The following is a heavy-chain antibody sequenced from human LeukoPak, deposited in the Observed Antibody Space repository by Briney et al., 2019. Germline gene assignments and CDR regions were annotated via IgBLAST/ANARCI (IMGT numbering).Heavy chain of an antibody. CDR3: ARWRSGHSDFDY. CDR2: IKYDGSYT. CDR1: GFTFSDYW. Sequence: PGGSLRLSCTASGFTFSDYWMAWVRQAPGKGLEWVADIKYDGSYTEYGNSLEGRFTISRDNAENSLFLQMNSLRAEDRAVYYCARWRSGHSDFDYWGQGTLVTVSS. J-gene: IGHJ4*02. D-gene: IGHD6-19*01. V-gene: IGHV3-7*01.